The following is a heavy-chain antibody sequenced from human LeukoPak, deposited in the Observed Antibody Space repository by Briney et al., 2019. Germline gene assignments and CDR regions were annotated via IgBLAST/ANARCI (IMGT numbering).Heavy chain of an antibody. D-gene: IGHD3-3*01. CDR2: INHSGST. J-gene: IGHJ6*03. Sequence: SETLSLTCAVYGGSFSGYYWSWIRQPPGKGLEWIGEINHSGSTNYNPSLKSRVTISVDTSKNQFSLKLSSVTAADTAVYYCARGFGENYYYYYMDVWGKGTTVTVSS. V-gene: IGHV4-34*01. CDR1: GGSFSGYY. CDR3: ARGFGENYYYYYMDV.